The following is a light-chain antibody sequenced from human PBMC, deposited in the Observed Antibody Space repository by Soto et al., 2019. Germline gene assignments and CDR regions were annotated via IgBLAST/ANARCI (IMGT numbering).Light chain of an antibody. J-gene: IGKJ1*01. V-gene: IGKV3-20*01. Sequence: EIVLTQSPGTLSLSPGERATLSCRASQSVSSSYLAWYQQKPGQAPRRLSYAASSRATGIPDRFSGSGSGTDFPLTISRLEPEHFAVYYCQQYGSSRTFGQGTKVEIK. CDR2: AAS. CDR1: QSVSSSY. CDR3: QQYGSSRT.